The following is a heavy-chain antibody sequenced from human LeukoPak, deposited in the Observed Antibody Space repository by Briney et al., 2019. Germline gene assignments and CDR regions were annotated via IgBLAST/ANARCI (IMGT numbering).Heavy chain of an antibody. D-gene: IGHD3-22*01. CDR1: GGSFSSSSSY. J-gene: IGHJ5*02. V-gene: IGHV4-39*07. CDR3: APPPYYYEANGYSVA. Sequence: SETLSLTCTVSGGSFSSSSSYCDWILQPPGKWLEWIGTIYYSGSTYYHPSLKSRVTISVDPSKNQFSLNLSSVTAADTAVYYCAPPPYYYEANGYSVAWGQGTLVTVSS. CDR2: IYYSGST.